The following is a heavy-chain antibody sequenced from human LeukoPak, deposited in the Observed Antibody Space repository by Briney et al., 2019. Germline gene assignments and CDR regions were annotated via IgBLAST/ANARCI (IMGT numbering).Heavy chain of an antibody. D-gene: IGHD6-19*01. CDR3: ARAHSSGWYDI. V-gene: IGHV3-64*01. Sequence: PGGSLRLSCAASGFTFSSSAMHWVRQAPGKGLEYVSAVTSNGAYTYYASSVKGRFTISRDNSKNTLYLQMGSLRAEDMAVYFCARAHSSGWYDIWGQGTTVTVSS. CDR2: VTSNGAYT. J-gene: IGHJ3*02. CDR1: GFTFSSSA.